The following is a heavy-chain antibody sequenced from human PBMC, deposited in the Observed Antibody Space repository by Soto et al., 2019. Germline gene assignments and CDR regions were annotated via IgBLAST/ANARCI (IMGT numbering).Heavy chain of an antibody. CDR3: ATDGHDTPTTDYMED. J-gene: IGHJ6*01. V-gene: IGHV6-1*01. Sequence: SQTLSLTCAIPGDSVSSNSAAWNWIRLSPSRGLEWLGKTYYRSKWYDDYAVSVKSRITINPDTSKNQFSLQLNSVTSEDTAVYYRATDGHDTPTTDYMEDWCQETTHTVSS. CDR1: GDSVSSNSAA. CDR2: TYYRSKWYD. D-gene: IGHD2-15*01.